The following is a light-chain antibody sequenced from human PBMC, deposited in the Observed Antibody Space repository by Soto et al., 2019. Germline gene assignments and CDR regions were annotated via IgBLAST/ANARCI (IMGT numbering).Light chain of an antibody. Sequence: DLQMTQSPSTLSASVGDRVTITCRASQSISSWLAWYQQKPGKAPKLLIYDASSLESGVPSRFSCSGPGPEFTLTISSLQPDDFATYFFQQYNSYSPTFGGGTKVEIK. J-gene: IGKJ4*01. CDR2: DAS. V-gene: IGKV1-5*01. CDR1: QSISSW. CDR3: QQYNSYSPT.